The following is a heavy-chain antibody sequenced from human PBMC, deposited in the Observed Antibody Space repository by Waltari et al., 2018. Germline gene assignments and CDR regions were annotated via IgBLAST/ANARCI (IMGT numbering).Heavy chain of an antibody. CDR2: IYYSGST. V-gene: IGHV4-30-4*08. CDR3: ARSRHYYGLYYFDY. D-gene: IGHD3-10*01. Sequence: QVQLQESGPGLVKPSQTLSLTCTVYGGSFSRGDSYCSWLRQPPGQGLEWIGYIYYSGSTYYNPSLKSRVTISVDTSKNQFSLKLSSVTAADTAVYYCARSRHYYGLYYFDYWGQGTLVTVSS. J-gene: IGHJ4*02. CDR1: GGSFSRGDSY.